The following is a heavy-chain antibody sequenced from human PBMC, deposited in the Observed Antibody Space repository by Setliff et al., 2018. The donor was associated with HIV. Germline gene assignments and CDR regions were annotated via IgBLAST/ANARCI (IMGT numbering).Heavy chain of an antibody. Sequence: TCTVSGYSFISHDINWVRQAPGQGLEWMGRISIYNGNVNTAPKFQGRVTMTTDTSTNTAYLELRSLRSDDTAVYYCARDDDVIMVVVGGDYWGQGTLVTVSS. D-gene: IGHD3-22*01. CDR2: ISIYNGNV. V-gene: IGHV1-18*01. J-gene: IGHJ4*02. CDR1: GYSFISHD. CDR3: ARDDDVIMVVVGGDY.